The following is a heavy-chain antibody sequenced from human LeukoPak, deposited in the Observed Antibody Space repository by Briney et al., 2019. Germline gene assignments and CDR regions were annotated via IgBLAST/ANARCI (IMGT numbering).Heavy chain of an antibody. CDR3: AREQYQLLYGYYCMDV. D-gene: IGHD2-2*02. CDR1: GFTFDDYG. CDR2: INWNGGST. V-gene: IGHV3-20*04. Sequence: PTGGSLRLSCAASGFTFDDYGMSWVRQGPGKGLEWVSGINWNGGSTGYADSVKGRFTISRDNAKNSLYLQMKSLRAEDTALYYCAREQYQLLYGYYCMDVWGKGTTVTVSS. J-gene: IGHJ6*03.